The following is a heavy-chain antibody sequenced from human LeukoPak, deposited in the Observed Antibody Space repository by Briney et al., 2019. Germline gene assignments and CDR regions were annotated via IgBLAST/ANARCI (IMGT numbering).Heavy chain of an antibody. CDR3: ARDDCSSISCYHNWFDP. V-gene: IGHV3-11*04. Sequence: GGSLRLSCAASGFTFSDYYMTWIRQAPGKGLEWVSYISSSGSTIYYADSVKGRFTISRDNAKNSLYLQMNSLRAEDTAVYYCARDDCSSISCYHNWFDPWGQGTLVTVSS. CDR1: GFTFSDYY. J-gene: IGHJ5*02. D-gene: IGHD2-2*01. CDR2: ISSSGSTI.